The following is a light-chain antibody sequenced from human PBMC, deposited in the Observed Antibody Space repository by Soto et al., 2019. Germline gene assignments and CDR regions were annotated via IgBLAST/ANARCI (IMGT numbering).Light chain of an antibody. CDR2: SDV. J-gene: IGLJ2*01. V-gene: IGLV3-21*04. CDR1: NLGSKS. CDR3: QVGDVSTVV. Sequence: SYVLTQPPSVSVAPGKTARLTCGGDNLGSKSVHWYQQKPGQAPVVVIYSDVDRPSGIPERFSGSNSGNTATLTITRVEAGDEADYHCQVGDVSTVVFGGGTKLTVL.